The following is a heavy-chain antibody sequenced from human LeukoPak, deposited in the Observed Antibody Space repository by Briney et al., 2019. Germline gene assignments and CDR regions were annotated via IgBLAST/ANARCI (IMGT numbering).Heavy chain of an antibody. J-gene: IGHJ4*02. CDR1: GFTFSAFG. CDR2: IWYDGSDK. CDR3: ARDSSSHYFDY. Sequence: GGSLRLSCAASGFTFSAFGVHWVRQAPGKGLEWVALIWYDGSDKHYADSVKGRFTISRDNSKHTLYLQMNSLRAEDTAVYYCARDSSSHYFDYWGQGTLVTVSS. V-gene: IGHV3-33*01. D-gene: IGHD6-6*01.